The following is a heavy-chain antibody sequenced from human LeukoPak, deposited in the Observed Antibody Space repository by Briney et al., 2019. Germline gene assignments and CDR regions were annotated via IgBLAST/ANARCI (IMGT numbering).Heavy chain of an antibody. V-gene: IGHV3-30*04. CDR2: ISYDGSIK. CDR1: GFTFGSYP. Sequence: GGSLRLSCAASGFTFGSYPMHWVRQAPRKGLEWVAIISYDGSIKYYTDSVKGRFTISRDNSKNTLYLQMNSLRPEDTAVYYCARDRVEMATTYYFDSWGQGTLVTVSS. D-gene: IGHD5-24*01. J-gene: IGHJ4*02. CDR3: ARDRVEMATTYYFDS.